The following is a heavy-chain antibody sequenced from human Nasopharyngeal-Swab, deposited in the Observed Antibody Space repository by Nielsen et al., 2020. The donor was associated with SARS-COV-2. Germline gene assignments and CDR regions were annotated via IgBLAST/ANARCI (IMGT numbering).Heavy chain of an antibody. CDR2: ISWHSGDI. J-gene: IGHJ4*02. Sequence: LSLTCAASGFTFDEYAMHWVRQTPGKGLEWVSGISWHSGDIVYTDSVKGRFTISRDNATSSLYLQMNSLRAEDSALYYCVRGRGIAAAGKPYYFDYWGQGTLATVSS. D-gene: IGHD6-13*01. V-gene: IGHV3-9*01. CDR1: GFTFDEYA. CDR3: VRGRGIAAAGKPYYFDY.